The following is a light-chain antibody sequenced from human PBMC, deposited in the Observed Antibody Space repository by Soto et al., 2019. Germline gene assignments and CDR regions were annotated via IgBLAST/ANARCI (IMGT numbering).Light chain of an antibody. J-gene: IGKJ1*01. Sequence: DIQMTQSPSSLSASVGDRVTITCRASQIISSYLNWYQQKPGKAPKLLIYAASSLQSGVPSRFSGSGSGTDFTLTIRSLQPEDFATYYCQQSYSTPPETFGQGTKVEIK. CDR3: QQSYSTPPET. CDR1: QIISSY. CDR2: AAS. V-gene: IGKV1-39*01.